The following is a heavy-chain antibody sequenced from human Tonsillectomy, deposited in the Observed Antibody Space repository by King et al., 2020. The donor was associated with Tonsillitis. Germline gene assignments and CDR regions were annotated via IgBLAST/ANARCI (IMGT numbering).Heavy chain of an antibody. V-gene: IGHV3-48*02. CDR3: ARDLRRHCSSTSCLVPMDV. CDR1: GFTFSSYS. CDR2: ISSSSSTI. D-gene: IGHD2-2*01. Sequence: VQLVESGGGLVQPGGSLRLSCAASGFTFSSYSMNWVRQAPGKGLEWGSYISSSSSTIYYADSVKGRFTISRDNAKNSLYLQMNSLRDEDTAVYYCARDLRRHCSSTSCLVPMDVWGQGTTVTVSS. J-gene: IGHJ6*02.